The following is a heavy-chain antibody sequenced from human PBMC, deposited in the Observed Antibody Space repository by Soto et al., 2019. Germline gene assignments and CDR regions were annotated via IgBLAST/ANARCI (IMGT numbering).Heavy chain of an antibody. Sequence: EVQLLESGGGLVQPGGSLRLSCAASGFTFSSYAMSWVRQAPGKGLEWVSAISGSGGSTYYADSVKGRFTISRDNSKNTLYVQRNRLRAADTAVNYCAKGRYCSSTSGKPGRFGPWGQGTLVTVSS. V-gene: IGHV3-23*01. CDR3: AKGRYCSSTSGKPGRFGP. D-gene: IGHD2-2*01. J-gene: IGHJ5*02. CDR1: GFTFSSYA. CDR2: ISGSGGST.